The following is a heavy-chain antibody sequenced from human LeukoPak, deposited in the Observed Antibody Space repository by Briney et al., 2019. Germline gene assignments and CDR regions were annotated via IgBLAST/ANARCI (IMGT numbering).Heavy chain of an antibody. D-gene: IGHD6-25*01. Sequence: ASVKVSCKASGYTVTNYLIHWVRQAPGQGLEWMGIINPVSGATTYAQKFQGRVTMTRDNSTNTLYMDLSSLSSEDTAIYYCARKGYSSDCCPLDYWGQGTLVTVSS. CDR1: GYTVTNYL. CDR2: INPVSGAT. J-gene: IGHJ4*02. V-gene: IGHV1-46*01. CDR3: ARKGYSSDCCPLDY.